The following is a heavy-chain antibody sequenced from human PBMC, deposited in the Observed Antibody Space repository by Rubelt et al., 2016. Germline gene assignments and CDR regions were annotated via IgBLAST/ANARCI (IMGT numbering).Heavy chain of an antibody. CDR2: IYYSGNR. V-gene: IGHV4-59*12. CDR1: GGSISSAS. D-gene: IGHD3-10*01. Sequence: LVKPSETLSLSCTVSGGSISSASWSWIRQPPGKGLEWIGCIYYSGNRKYNPSLRGRVTISEDTSKNQFSLKLSSVTAADTAVYYWASGATYYYGSGSYYNAPEHYWVQGTLVTVSS. J-gene: IGHJ4*02. CDR3: ASGATYYYGSGSYYNAPEHY.